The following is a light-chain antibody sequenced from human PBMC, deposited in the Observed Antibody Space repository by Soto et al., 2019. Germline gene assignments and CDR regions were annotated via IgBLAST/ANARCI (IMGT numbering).Light chain of an antibody. CDR2: DAS. CDR3: QQRSNWPPLT. CDR1: QSVSSY. J-gene: IGKJ4*01. Sequence: EIVLTQSPATLSLSPRERATLSCRASQSVSSYLAWYQQKPGQAPRLLIYDASNRATGIPARFSGGGSGTDFTLTISSLEPEDFAVYYCQQRSNWPPLTFGGGTKVEIK. V-gene: IGKV3-11*01.